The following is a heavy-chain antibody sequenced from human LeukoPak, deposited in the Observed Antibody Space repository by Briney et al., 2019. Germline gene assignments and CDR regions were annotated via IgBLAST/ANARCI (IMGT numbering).Heavy chain of an antibody. V-gene: IGHV3-15*01. D-gene: IGHD6-19*01. Sequence: GGSLRLSCVASGVTLSNYAMSWARQAPGKGLEWVGRIKSKTDGGTTDYAAPVKGRFTISRDDSKNTPYLQMNSLKTEDTAVYYCTTALQWLGYFDYWGQGTLVTVSS. CDR2: IKSKTDGGTT. CDR3: TTALQWLGYFDY. CDR1: GVTLSNYA. J-gene: IGHJ4*02.